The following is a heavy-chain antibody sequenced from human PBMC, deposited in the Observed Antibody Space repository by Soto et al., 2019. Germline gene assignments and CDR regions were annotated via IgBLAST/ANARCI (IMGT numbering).Heavy chain of an antibody. V-gene: IGHV3-23*01. D-gene: IGHD3-10*01. J-gene: IGHJ4*02. CDR1: GCTFSSYA. Sequence: PVGSLRLSCAASGCTFSSYAMSWVRHSPGKGLEWVSAISGSGGSTYYADSVKGRFTISRDNSKNTLYLQMNSLRAEDTAVYYCAKSTVRGVIGYFECWGQGTLVIVSS. CDR2: ISGSGGST. CDR3: AKSTVRGVIGYFEC.